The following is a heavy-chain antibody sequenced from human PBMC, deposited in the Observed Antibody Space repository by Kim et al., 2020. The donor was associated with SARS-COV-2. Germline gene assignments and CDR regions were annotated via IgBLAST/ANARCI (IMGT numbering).Heavy chain of an antibody. J-gene: IGHJ6*02. Sequence: GGSLRLSCAASGFTFSTYWMHCVRQAPGKGLVWVSRINSDGSSTSYADSVKGRFTISRDNAKNTLYLQMNSLRVEDTAVYYCARDPQYYYGMDVWGQGTTVTVSS. V-gene: IGHV3-74*01. CDR2: INSDGSST. CDR1: GFTFSTYW. CDR3: ARDPQYYYGMDV.